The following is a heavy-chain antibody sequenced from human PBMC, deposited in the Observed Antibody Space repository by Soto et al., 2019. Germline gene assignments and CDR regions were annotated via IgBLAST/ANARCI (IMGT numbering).Heavy chain of an antibody. D-gene: IGHD4-4*01. Sequence: EVQLVESGGGLVQPGRSLRLSCAASGFTFDDYAMHWVRQAPGKGLEWVSGISWNSGSIGYADSVKGRFTISRDNAKNSLYLQMNSLRAEDRALYYCGKDIDSNYPNWFDPWGQGTLVIVSS. CDR3: GKDIDSNYPNWFDP. CDR1: GFTFDDYA. V-gene: IGHV3-9*01. J-gene: IGHJ5*02. CDR2: ISWNSGSI.